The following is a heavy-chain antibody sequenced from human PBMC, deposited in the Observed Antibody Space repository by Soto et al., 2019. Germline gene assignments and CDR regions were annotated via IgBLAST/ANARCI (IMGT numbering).Heavy chain of an antibody. V-gene: IGHV5-51*01. Sequence: PGESLKNSCQGSGYSFTTSWIAWVRQIPGKGLEWMGIIYPGDSDTRYSPSFQGLVTISADNSFSTAYLQWSSLKASDTAMYFCARLVDSSGYFYDYWGHGSLVTVSS. CDR3: ARLVDSSGYFYDY. CDR1: GYSFTTSW. CDR2: IYPGDSDT. J-gene: IGHJ4*01. D-gene: IGHD3-22*01.